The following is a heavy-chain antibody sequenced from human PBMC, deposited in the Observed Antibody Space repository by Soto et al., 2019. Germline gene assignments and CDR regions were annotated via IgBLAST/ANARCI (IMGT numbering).Heavy chain of an antibody. Sequence: PGGSLRLSCAASGFTFSSYGMHWVRQAPGKGLEWVAVIWYDGSNKYYADSVKGRFTISRDNSKNTLYLQMNSLRAEDTAVYYCARDQGVVTATPDDAFDIWGQGTMVHRLL. CDR1: GFTFSSYG. D-gene: IGHD2-21*02. CDR3: ARDQGVVTATPDDAFDI. J-gene: IGHJ3*02. CDR2: IWYDGSNK. V-gene: IGHV3-33*01.